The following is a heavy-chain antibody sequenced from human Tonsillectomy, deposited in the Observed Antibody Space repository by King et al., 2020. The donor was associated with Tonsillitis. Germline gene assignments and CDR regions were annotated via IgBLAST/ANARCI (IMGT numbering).Heavy chain of an antibody. Sequence: QLVQSGAEVKKPGASVKVSCKASGYTFISYGINWVRQAPGQGLEWMGWISAYNGNTNYAQKLQGRVTMTTDPSTSTAYMELRSLRSDDTAVFYCAMNHYSNYESQYYYGLDVWGQGTTVTVSS. J-gene: IGHJ6*02. CDR1: GYTFISYG. CDR2: ISAYNGNT. D-gene: IGHD4-11*01. V-gene: IGHV1-18*04. CDR3: AMNHYSNYESQYYYGLDV.